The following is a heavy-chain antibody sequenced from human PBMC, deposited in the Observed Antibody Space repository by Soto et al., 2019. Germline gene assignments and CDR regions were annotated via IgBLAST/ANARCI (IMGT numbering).Heavy chain of an antibody. CDR2: TRNKANSYTT. Sequence: GASEVNFIDLCSGWISKTTGKGLEWVGRTRNKANSYTTEYAASVKGRFTISRDDSKNSLYLQMNSLKTEDTAVYYCARERFHYDFWSGYPDYYDMDVRGKGTTDTV. CDR3: ARERFHYDFWSGYPDYYDMDV. V-gene: IGHV3-72*01. J-gene: IGHJ6*03. D-gene: IGHD3-3*01. CDR1: EVNFIDLC.